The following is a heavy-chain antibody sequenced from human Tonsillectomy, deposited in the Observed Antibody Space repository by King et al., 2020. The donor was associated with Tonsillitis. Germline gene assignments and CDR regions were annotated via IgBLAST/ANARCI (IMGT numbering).Heavy chain of an antibody. J-gene: IGHJ3*02. Sequence: QLQESGPGLVKPSQTLSLTCAVSGGPISSGGYSWSWIRQPPGKGLEWIGYIYYSGSTYYNPSLKSRVTISVDTSKNQFSLKLSSVTAADTAVYYCARVRYYYDSSGYRPDAFDIWGQGTMVTVSS. D-gene: IGHD3-22*01. V-gene: IGHV4-30-4*07. CDR2: IYYSGST. CDR1: GGPISSGGYS. CDR3: ARVRYYYDSSGYRPDAFDI.